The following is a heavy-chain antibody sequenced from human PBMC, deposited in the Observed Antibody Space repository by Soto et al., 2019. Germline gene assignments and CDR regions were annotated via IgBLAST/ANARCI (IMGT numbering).Heavy chain of an antibody. CDR3: ASPRDYCVSNTNCFIAFDI. Sequence: AQLVESGGSLVKPGDSLRLSCAASGFIFGDYIMNWVRQAPGRGLEWVASISHSGTYIFYADSVKGRFTISRDNAKDSLFLQMNSLRVEDTAIYYCASPRDYCVSNTNCFIAFDIWGQGTGVTVSS. CDR2: ISHSGTYI. CDR1: GFIFGDYI. D-gene: IGHD2-2*01. J-gene: IGHJ3*02. V-gene: IGHV3-21*01.